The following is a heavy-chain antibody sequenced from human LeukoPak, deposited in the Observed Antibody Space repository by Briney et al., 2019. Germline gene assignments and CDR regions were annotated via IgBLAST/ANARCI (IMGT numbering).Heavy chain of an antibody. CDR3: PSPGYSSGWQFDY. CDR1: GFTFSSYA. Sequence: GGSLRLSCAASGFTFSSYAMSWVRQAPEKGLEWVSAISGSGGSTYYADSVKGRFTISRDNSKNTLYLQMNSLRAEDTAVYYCPSPGYSSGWQFDYWGQGTLVTVSS. D-gene: IGHD6-19*01. V-gene: IGHV3-23*01. CDR2: ISGSGGST. J-gene: IGHJ4*02.